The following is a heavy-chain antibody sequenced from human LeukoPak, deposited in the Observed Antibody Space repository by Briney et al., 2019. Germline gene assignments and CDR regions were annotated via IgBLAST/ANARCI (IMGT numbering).Heavy chain of an antibody. CDR2: INPNSGGT. CDR1: GYTFTGYY. D-gene: IGHD3-22*01. J-gene: IGHJ6*02. Sequence: ASVKVSCKASGYTFTGYYMHWVRPAPGQGLEWMGWINPNSGGTNYAQKFQGRVTMTRDTSISTAYMELSRLRSDDTAVYYCARELVVTPFYYYYYGMDVWGQGTTVTVSS. CDR3: ARELVVTPFYYYYYGMDV. V-gene: IGHV1-2*02.